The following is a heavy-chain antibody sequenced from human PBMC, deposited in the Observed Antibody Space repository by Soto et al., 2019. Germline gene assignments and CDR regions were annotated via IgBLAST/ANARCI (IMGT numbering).Heavy chain of an antibody. D-gene: IGHD3-3*01. Sequence: SETLSLTCAVYGGSFSGYYWSWIRQPPGKGLEWIGEINHSGSTNYNPSLKSRVTISVDTSKNQFSLKLSSVTAADTAVYYCARSSEDYYDFWSGRTFDYWGQGTLVTVSS. V-gene: IGHV4-34*01. J-gene: IGHJ4*02. CDR2: INHSGST. CDR1: GGSFSGYY. CDR3: ARSSEDYYDFWSGRTFDY.